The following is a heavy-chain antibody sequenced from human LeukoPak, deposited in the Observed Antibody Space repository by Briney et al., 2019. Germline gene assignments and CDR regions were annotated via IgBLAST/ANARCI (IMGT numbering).Heavy chain of an antibody. V-gene: IGHV1-2*02. CDR2: INPNSGGT. CDR3: ARAGYDILTGYYPPVAFDI. J-gene: IGHJ3*02. CDR1: GYTFTGYY. D-gene: IGHD3-9*01. Sequence: ASVTVSCKASGYTFTGYYMHWVRQAPGQGLEWIGWINPNSGGTNYAQKFQGRVTMTRDTSISTAYMELSRLRSDDTAVYYCARAGYDILTGYYPPVAFDIWGQGTMVTVSS.